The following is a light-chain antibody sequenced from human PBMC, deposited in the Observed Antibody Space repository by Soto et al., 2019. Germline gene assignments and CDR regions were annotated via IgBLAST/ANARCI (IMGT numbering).Light chain of an antibody. J-gene: IGLJ1*01. CDR3: SSYSVSTAYL. V-gene: IGLV2-14*01. Sequence: QSVLTQPPSASGTPGQRVSISCSGSSSNIGGNTVNWYQLHPGKAPKLMVFEVSNRPSGVSYRFSGSKSGNTASLTISGLQAEDEADYFCSSYSVSTAYLFGTGTKVTVL. CDR1: SSNIGGNT. CDR2: EVS.